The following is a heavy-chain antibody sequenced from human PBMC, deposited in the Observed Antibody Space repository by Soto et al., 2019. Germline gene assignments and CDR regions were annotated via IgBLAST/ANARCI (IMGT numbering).Heavy chain of an antibody. CDR2: INYRGNT. V-gene: IGHV4-59*01. Sequence: PSETLSLTCTVSGGSISTYYWTWIRQPPGKGLEWIGYINYRGNTNYNPSLKSRLTISTDTSKNQFSLKLNSVTAADTAVYYCARGEESYVYSFHYWGQGTLVNVAS. D-gene: IGHD2-21*01. J-gene: IGHJ4*02. CDR1: GGSISTYY. CDR3: ARGEESYVYSFHY.